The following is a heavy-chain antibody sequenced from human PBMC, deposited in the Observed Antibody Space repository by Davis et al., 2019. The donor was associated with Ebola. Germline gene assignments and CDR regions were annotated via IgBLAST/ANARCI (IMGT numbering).Heavy chain of an antibody. Sequence: GGSLRLSCAASGFTFSDYYMSWIRQAPGKGLEWVSYISSSGRTIYYADSVKGRFTISRDNAKNSLYLQMNSLRAEDTAVYYCARALWFRESHPYYYYGMDVWGQGTTVTVSS. CDR1: GFTFSDYY. D-gene: IGHD3-10*01. CDR2: ISSSGRTI. CDR3: ARALWFRESHPYYYYGMDV. V-gene: IGHV3-11*04. J-gene: IGHJ6*02.